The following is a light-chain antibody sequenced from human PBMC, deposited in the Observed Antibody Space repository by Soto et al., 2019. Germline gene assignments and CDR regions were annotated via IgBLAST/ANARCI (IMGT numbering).Light chain of an antibody. J-gene: IGLJ7*01. Sequence: QSTTTQPPSASGTPGQEVTISCSGSSSNIGNNYVYWYHQVPGKAPKLLIYRNNQRPSGVPDRFSGSKSDTSASLAITGLRSEDDGHYYCSSWDNHLNGPVFGGGTQLTVL. V-gene: IGLV1-47*01. CDR1: SSNIGNNY. CDR2: RNN. CDR3: SSWDNHLNGPV.